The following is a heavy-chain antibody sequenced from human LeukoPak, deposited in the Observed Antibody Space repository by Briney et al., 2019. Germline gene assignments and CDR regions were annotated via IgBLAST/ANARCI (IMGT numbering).Heavy chain of an antibody. J-gene: IGHJ5*02. CDR2: ISGGGTT. Sequence: GGSLRLSCAASGFTFSISAMKWVRQAPGKGLEWVSSISGGGTTYYADSARGRFIISRDNSKNTLYLQMNSLRAEDTAVYYCAKLLMANDYGDPWGQGTLVTVSS. V-gene: IGHV3-23*01. CDR3: AKLLMANDYGDP. D-gene: IGHD4-17*01. CDR1: GFTFSISA.